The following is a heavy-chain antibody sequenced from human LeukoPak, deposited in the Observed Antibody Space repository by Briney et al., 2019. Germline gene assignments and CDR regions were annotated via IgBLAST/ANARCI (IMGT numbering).Heavy chain of an antibody. Sequence: GASVKVSCKASGYTFTGYYMHWVRQAPGQGLEWMGWINPNSGGTNYAQKLQGRVTMTRDTSITTVYMELSSLRSDDTAVYYCASVDTAMVPPGVFDIWGPGTMVTVSS. D-gene: IGHD5-18*01. CDR2: INPNSGGT. J-gene: IGHJ3*02. CDR1: GYTFTGYY. CDR3: ASVDTAMVPPGVFDI. V-gene: IGHV1-2*02.